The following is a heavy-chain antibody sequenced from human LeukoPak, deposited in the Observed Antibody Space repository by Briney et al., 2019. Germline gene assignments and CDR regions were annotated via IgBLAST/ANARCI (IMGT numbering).Heavy chain of an antibody. Sequence: PGGSLRLSCAASGFTFSTYSMNWVRQAPGKGLEWVSSISSSSIYIYYADSVKGRFTISRDNAKNSLYLRMNSLRAEDTAVYYCAKDSTAVATYYFDYWGQGTLVTVSS. CDR3: AKDSTAVATYYFDY. CDR1: GFTFSTYS. J-gene: IGHJ4*02. CDR2: ISSSSIYI. V-gene: IGHV3-21*01. D-gene: IGHD6-19*01.